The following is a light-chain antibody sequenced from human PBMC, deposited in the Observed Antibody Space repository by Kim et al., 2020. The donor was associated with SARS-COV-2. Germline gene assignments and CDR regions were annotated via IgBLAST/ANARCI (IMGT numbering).Light chain of an antibody. Sequence: SSELTQDPAVSVALGQTVRITCQGDSLRRYYASWYQQKPGQAPVLVIYGKNNRPSGIPDRSSGSSSGNTASLTITGAQAEEEADYYCKSRDSSGKVVFGGGTQLTVL. V-gene: IGLV3-19*01. J-gene: IGLJ2*01. CDR1: SLRRYY. CDR2: GKN. CDR3: KSRDSSGKVV.